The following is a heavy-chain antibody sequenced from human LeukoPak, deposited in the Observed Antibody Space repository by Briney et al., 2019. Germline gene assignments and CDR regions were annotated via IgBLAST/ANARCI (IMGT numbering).Heavy chain of an antibody. V-gene: IGHV3-48*03. CDR2: ISRSASTI. D-gene: IGHD6-19*01. CDR3: ATGQAVSGCHYYYKDV. J-gene: IGHJ6*03. CDR1: GFTFSNYE. Sequence: GGSLRLSCAASGFTFSNYEMSWVRQAPGKGLEWVSYISRSASTIYYADSVRGRFTISRDNAKNSLYLQMNSLRAEDTAVYYCATGQAVSGCHYYYKDVWGKGTAVTVS.